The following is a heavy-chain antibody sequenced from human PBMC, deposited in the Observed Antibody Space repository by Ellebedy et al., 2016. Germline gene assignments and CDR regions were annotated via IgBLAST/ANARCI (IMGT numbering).Heavy chain of an antibody. V-gene: IGHV3-11*06. D-gene: IGHD3-16*02. CDR1: GFTLSDYY. CDR3: ARGQLRLGELSLAPFDY. Sequence: GGSLRLSCAASGFTLSDYYMSWIRQAPGKGLEWVSYISSSSSHTNYADSVKGRFTISRDNAKNSLYLQMNSLRAEDTAVYYCARGQLRLGELSLAPFDYWGQGTLVTVSS. J-gene: IGHJ4*02. CDR2: ISSSSSHT.